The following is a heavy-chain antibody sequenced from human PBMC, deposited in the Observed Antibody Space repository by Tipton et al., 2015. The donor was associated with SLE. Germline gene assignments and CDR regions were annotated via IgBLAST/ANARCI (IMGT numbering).Heavy chain of an antibody. CDR3: ARTTEYFDP. Sequence: TLSLTCAVSGGSIRSYYWSWIRQPPGKGLECIRYISYTGGTRYNPSLESRVTISVDTSKSQFSLKLTSVTAADTAVYYCARTTEYFDPWGQGTLVTVSS. V-gene: IGHV4-59*08. CDR1: GGSIRSYY. CDR2: ISYTGGT. D-gene: IGHD1-1*01. J-gene: IGHJ5*02.